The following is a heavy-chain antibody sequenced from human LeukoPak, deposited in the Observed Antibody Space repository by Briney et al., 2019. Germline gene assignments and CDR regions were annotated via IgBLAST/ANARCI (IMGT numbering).Heavy chain of an antibody. Sequence: ASVTVSCKASGYTFTGYYMHWVRQAPGQGLEWMGWINPNSGGTNYAQKFQGRVTMTRDTSISTAYMELSSLKSEDTAVYYCARVRGGGRGALDIWGQGTMVTVSS. CDR1: GYTFTGYY. D-gene: IGHD3-10*01. CDR2: INPNSGGT. CDR3: ARVRGGGRGALDI. V-gene: IGHV1-2*02. J-gene: IGHJ3*02.